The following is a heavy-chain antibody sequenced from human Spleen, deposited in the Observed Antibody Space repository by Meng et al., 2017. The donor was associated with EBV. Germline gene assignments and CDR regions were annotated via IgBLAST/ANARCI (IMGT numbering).Heavy chain of an antibody. CDR3: ARKADYGDYIRTPDY. CDR1: GFTLSDYY. D-gene: IGHD4-17*01. J-gene: IGHJ4*02. Sequence: QVQLVESGGGLVKPGGSLRLSCAASGFTLSDYYMSWFRQAPGKGLEWVAVISYDGSNKYYADSVKGRFTISRDNANNSLSLQMNSLTVEDTAVYFCARKADYGDYIRTPDYWGQGTLVTVSS. CDR2: ISYDGSNK. V-gene: IGHV3-30*12.